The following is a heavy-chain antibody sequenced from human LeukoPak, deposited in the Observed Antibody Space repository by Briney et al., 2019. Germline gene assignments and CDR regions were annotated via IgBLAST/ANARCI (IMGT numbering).Heavy chain of an antibody. CDR3: ARDTITWNSFDY. V-gene: IGHV3-7*01. Sequence: VGTLSLSRAAPGLTLSSYWMSWVRQAPGHGREGVADIKHDGSENYYAASVKGRFTISRDTAKNPLSLQMNTLSAEDTAVYYCARDTITWNSFDYWGQGTLVTVSS. CDR1: GLTLSSYW. CDR2: IKHDGSEN. J-gene: IGHJ4*02. D-gene: IGHD1-14*01.